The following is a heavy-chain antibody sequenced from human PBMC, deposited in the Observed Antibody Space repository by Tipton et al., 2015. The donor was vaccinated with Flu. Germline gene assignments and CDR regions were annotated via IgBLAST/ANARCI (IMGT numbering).Heavy chain of an antibody. J-gene: IGHJ4*02. Sequence: SLRLSCAASGFTFGDYWMAWVRQAPGMGLEWVANIRQDGGGRYYVDSVKGRFTISRDNAKNSLFLQMNSLRAEDTAVYYCVRKGFGDYWGQGILVTVSS. CDR1: GFTFGDYW. V-gene: IGHV3-7*01. D-gene: IGHD3-10*01. CDR3: VRKGFGDY. CDR2: IRQDGGGR.